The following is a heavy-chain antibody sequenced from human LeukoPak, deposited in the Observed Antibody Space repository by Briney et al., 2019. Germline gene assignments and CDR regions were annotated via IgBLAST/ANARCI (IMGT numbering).Heavy chain of an antibody. V-gene: IGHV3-23*01. Sequence: GGSLRLSCAASGFTFSSYAMSWVRQAPGKGLEWVSAISGSGGSTYYADSVKGRFTISRDNSKNTLYLQMNSLRAEDTALYYCATSTWSIWSFGYWGQGTLVTVSS. D-gene: IGHD6-13*01. CDR2: ISGSGGST. CDR3: ATSTWSIWSFGY. CDR1: GFTFSSYA. J-gene: IGHJ4*02.